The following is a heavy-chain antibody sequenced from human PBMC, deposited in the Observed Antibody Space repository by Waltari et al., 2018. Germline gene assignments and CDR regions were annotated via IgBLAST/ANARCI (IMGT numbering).Heavy chain of an antibody. V-gene: IGHV4-39*01. J-gene: IGHJ5*02. CDR3: ARHSPGSTWFDP. Sequence: QLQLQESGPGLVKPSETLSLTCSLSSGSITSPDYYWDWIRQSPGKGLEWIGNIYSRGNIHYNPSLGSRFTMSLYSSNTQFSLELRSVTAADTAVYYCARHSPGSTWFDPWGQGTLVTVSS. CDR1: SGSITSPDYY. D-gene: IGHD7-27*01. CDR2: IYSRGNI.